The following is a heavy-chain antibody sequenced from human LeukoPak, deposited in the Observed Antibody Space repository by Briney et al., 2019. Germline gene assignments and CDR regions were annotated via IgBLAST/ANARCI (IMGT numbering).Heavy chain of an antibody. CDR3: AKDFSRYCSSTSCYVNYFDY. V-gene: IGHV3-21*01. CDR1: GFTFSSYS. D-gene: IGHD2-2*01. Sequence: GGSLRLSCAASGFTFSSYSMNWVRQAPGKGLEWVSSISSSSSYIYYADSVKGRFTISRDNSENTLYLQMNSLRAEDTAVYYCAKDFSRYCSSTSCYVNYFDYWGQGTLVTVSS. CDR2: ISSSSSYI. J-gene: IGHJ4*02.